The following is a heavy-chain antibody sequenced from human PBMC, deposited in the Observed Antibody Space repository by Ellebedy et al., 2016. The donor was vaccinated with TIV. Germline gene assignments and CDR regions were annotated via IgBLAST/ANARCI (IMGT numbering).Heavy chain of an antibody. CDR3: ARRGVIAAAGASDS. Sequence: GESLKISCAASGLTLSTYAMAWVRQAPGKGPEWVSYFSYRGDFIYYADSVKGRFTTSRDNAGNSVYLQMNRLRAEDTPVYYCARRGVIAAAGASDSWGQGTLVIVSS. CDR2: FSYRGDFI. CDR1: GLTLSTYA. J-gene: IGHJ4*02. V-gene: IGHV3-21*04. D-gene: IGHD6-13*01.